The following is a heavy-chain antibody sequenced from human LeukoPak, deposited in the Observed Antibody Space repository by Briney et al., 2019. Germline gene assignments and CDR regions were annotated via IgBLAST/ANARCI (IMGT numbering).Heavy chain of an antibody. CDR3: ASHYNGYDQPIDS. CDR1: GGSISSGSYY. D-gene: IGHD5-12*01. J-gene: IGHJ4*02. Sequence: SETLSLTCTVSGGSISSGSYYWGWIRQPPGKGLEWIGTIYYSGSTYYNPSLKSRVTISVDSSKNQFSLKLSSVTAADTAVYFCASHYNGYDQPIDSWGQGALVTVSS. V-gene: IGHV4-39*01. CDR2: IYYSGST.